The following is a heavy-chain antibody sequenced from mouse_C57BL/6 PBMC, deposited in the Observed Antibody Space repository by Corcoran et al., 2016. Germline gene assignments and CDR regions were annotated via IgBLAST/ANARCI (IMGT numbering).Heavy chain of an antibody. CDR3: ARQQIYYGNPYAMDY. Sequence: QIQLQQSGPELVKPGAQVKISCKASGYTFTDYYINWVKQRPGQGLEWIGWIYPGSGNTKYNEKFKGKATLTVDTSSSTAYMQLSSLTSEDSAVYFCARQQIYYGNPYAMDYWGQGTSVTVSS. J-gene: IGHJ4*01. V-gene: IGHV1-84*01. D-gene: IGHD2-1*01. CDR1: GYTFTDYY. CDR2: IYPGSGNT.